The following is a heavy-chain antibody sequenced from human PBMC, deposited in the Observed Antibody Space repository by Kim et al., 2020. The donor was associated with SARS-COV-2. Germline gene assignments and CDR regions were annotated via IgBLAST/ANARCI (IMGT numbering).Heavy chain of an antibody. CDR1: SGSISNYY. CDR3: ARDFCSWGRCHGPFFDY. CDR2: ISYGGRT. D-gene: IGHD2-15*01. V-gene: IGHV4-59*01. J-gene: IGHJ4*01. Sequence: SETLSLTCTASSGSISNYYWSWIRQPPGKGLEFIGYISYGGRTNYSPSLNSRVTISLDTSKNHFSLELSSVTTADTAVYYCARDFCSWGRCHGPFFDYW.